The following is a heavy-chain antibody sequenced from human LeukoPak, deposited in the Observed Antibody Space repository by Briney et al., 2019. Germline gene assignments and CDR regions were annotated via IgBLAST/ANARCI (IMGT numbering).Heavy chain of an antibody. CDR3: ATRYYFDY. CDR2: ISDNGGRS. V-gene: IGHV3-23*01. CDR1: GFTFGNYA. J-gene: IGHJ4*02. Sequence: GGSLRLSCAASGFTFGNYAMGWVRQAPGKGLEWVSAISDNGGRSFYADSVKGRFTISRDNSKNTLYLQMNSLRAEDTAVYYCATRYYFDYWGQGALVTVSS.